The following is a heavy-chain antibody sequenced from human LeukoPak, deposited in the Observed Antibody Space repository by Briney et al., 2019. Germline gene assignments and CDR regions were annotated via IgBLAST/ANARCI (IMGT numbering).Heavy chain of an antibody. CDR1: GFPFSSYW. V-gene: IGHV3-7*01. CDR2: IKQDGDEK. CDR3: AREDYYGSGNYVAWGGAFDV. D-gene: IGHD3-10*01. J-gene: IGHJ3*01. Sequence: GGSLRLSCAASGFPFSSYWMTWVRQAPGKGLEWVANIKQDGDEKYYVDSVKGRFTISRDNAKNSLYLQMNSLRVEDTAVYYCAREDYYGSGNYVAWGGAFDVWGQGTTVTVSS.